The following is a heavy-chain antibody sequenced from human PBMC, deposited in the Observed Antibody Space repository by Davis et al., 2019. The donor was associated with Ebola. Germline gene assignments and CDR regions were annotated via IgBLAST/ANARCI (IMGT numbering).Heavy chain of an antibody. CDR1: GFTFSSYA. V-gene: IGHV3-23*01. CDR3: AKGYYDSSGYYEPPRYYYYGMDV. J-gene: IGHJ6*02. Sequence: GGSLRLSCAASGFTFSSYAMSWVRQAPGKGLEWVSAISGSGGSTYYADSVKGRFTISRDNSKNTLYLQMNSLRAEDTAVYYCAKGYYDSSGYYEPPRYYYYGMDVWGQGTTVTVSS. CDR2: ISGSGGST. D-gene: IGHD3-22*01.